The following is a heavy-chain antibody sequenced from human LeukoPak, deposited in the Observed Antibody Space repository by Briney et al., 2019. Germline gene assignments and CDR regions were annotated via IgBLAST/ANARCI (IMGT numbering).Heavy chain of an antibody. CDR2: INHSGST. Sequence: SETLSLTCAVYGGSFSGYYWSWIRQPPGKGLEWIGEINHSGSTNYNPSLKSRVTVSVDTSKNQFSLKLSSVTAADTAVYYCARLWLLWFGESLNWFDPWGQGTLVTVSS. V-gene: IGHV4-34*01. CDR3: ARLWLLWFGESLNWFDP. D-gene: IGHD3-10*01. J-gene: IGHJ5*02. CDR1: GGSFSGYY.